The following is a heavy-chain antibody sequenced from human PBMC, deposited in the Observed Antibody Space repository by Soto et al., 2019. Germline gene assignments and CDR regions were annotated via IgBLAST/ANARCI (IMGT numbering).Heavy chain of an antibody. D-gene: IGHD2-2*01. Sequence: QAQLVQSGAEVKKPGSSVKVSCKASGGTFSSYAISWVRQAPGQGLEWMGGIISIFGTANYAQKFQGRVTITADESTSTAYRELSSLRSEDTAVYYCARHVPAAGYYYGMDVWGQGTTVTVAS. J-gene: IGHJ6*02. V-gene: IGHV1-69*12. CDR2: IISIFGTA. CDR1: GGTFSSYA. CDR3: ARHVPAAGYYYGMDV.